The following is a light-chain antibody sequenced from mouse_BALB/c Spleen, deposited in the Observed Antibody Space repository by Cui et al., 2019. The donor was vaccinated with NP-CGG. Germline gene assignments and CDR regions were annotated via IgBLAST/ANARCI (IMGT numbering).Light chain of an antibody. J-gene: IGLJ1*01. CDR1: NGAVATSNY. CDR3: ALWYSNHWV. Sequence: QAVVTQESALTTSPGETVTLTCRSSNGAVATSNYANWVQEKPDHLFTGLIGGTNNRAPGVPARFSGSLIGDKAALTIRGAQTEDEAIYFCALWYSNHWVFGGGTKLTVL. V-gene: IGLV1*01. CDR2: GTN.